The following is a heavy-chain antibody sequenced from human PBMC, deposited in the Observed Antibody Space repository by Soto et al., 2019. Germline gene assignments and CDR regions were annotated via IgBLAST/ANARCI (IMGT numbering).Heavy chain of an antibody. CDR1: GYAFVDHY. CDR2: INPNGGVT. Sequence: QGQLVQSGAEVKKPGASVKVSCKASGYAFVDHYIHWLRQAPGQGLEWMGWINPNGGVTKYAQKFQGRVTMTGDTSISTVYMDLSGLRSDDMDVYYCARGLNPYFGPGSLHGFFDFWGQGTFVTVSS. D-gene: IGHD3-10*01. CDR3: ARGLNPYFGPGSLHGFFDF. J-gene: IGHJ4*02. V-gene: IGHV1-2*02.